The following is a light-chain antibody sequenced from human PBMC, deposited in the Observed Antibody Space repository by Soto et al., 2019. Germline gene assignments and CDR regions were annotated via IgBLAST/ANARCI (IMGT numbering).Light chain of an antibody. Sequence: DIQMTQSPSSLSASVGDRVTITCRASQSISSYLTCYQQKPGKAPKLLIYAASSLQSGVPSRFSGSGSGTDFTLTISSLQPEDFATYYCQQSYSTPPYPFGQGTKLEIK. CDR1: QSISSY. V-gene: IGKV1-39*01. J-gene: IGKJ2*01. CDR2: AAS. CDR3: QQSYSTPPYP.